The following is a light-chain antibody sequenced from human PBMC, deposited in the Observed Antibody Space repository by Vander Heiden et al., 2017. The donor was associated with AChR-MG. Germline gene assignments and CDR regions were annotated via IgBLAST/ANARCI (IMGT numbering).Light chain of an antibody. Sequence: QSALTPPAPVSGSPGQSIPTPCTGVSEHVGGYTFVSWYQQHEGKAPKLIIYDVSKRPSGVSSRFSGSKSGDTAALTISGLQAEDEANYYCNSYTTTNTLCVFGGGTKLTVL. V-gene: IGLV2-14*03. CDR2: DVS. CDR3: NSYTTTNTLCV. J-gene: IGLJ3*02. CDR1: SEHVGGYTF.